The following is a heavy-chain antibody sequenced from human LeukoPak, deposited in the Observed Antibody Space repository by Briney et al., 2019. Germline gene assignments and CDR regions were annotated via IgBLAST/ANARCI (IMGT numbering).Heavy chain of an antibody. V-gene: IGHV1-2*06. J-gene: IGHJ6*04. D-gene: IGHD3-3*01. CDR3: ARDNAPLSTYYDFWSGYFGWGLDV. CDR2: INPNTGGT. CDR1: GYTFTDYY. Sequence: ASVKVSCKASGYTFTDYYMHWVRQAPGQGLEWMGLINPNTGGTNYAQKLQGRVTMTTDTSTSTAYMELRSLRSDDTAVYYCARDNAPLSTYYDFWSGYFGWGLDVWGKGTTVTVSS.